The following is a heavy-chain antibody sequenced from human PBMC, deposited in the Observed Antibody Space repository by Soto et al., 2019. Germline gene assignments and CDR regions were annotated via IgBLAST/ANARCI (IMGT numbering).Heavy chain of an antibody. CDR3: ARDRDNSPTYYFDY. J-gene: IGHJ4*02. Sequence: QVQLVESGGGVVQPGRSLRLSCAASGFTFSDYAMHWVRQAPGKGLEWVAVISYDGTKKYYADSVKARFTIFTDNSKNTLYLQMHSLRAEDTAVYYCARDRDNSPTYYFDYWGQGTLVTVSS. V-gene: IGHV3-30-3*01. CDR1: GFTFSDYA. D-gene: IGHD1-20*01. CDR2: ISYDGTKK.